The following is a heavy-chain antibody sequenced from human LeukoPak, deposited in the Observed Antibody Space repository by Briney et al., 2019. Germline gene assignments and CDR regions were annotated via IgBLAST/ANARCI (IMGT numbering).Heavy chain of an antibody. J-gene: IGHJ4*02. D-gene: IGHD6-13*01. CDR2: IYYSGST. CDR1: GGSISSYY. Sequence: SETLSLTCTVSGGSISSYYWSWIRQPPGKGLEWIGYIYYSGSTNYNPSLKSRVTISVDTSKYQFSLKLSSVTAADTAVYYCARERGIAAADYWGQGTLVTVSS. CDR3: ARERGIAAADY. V-gene: IGHV4-59*01.